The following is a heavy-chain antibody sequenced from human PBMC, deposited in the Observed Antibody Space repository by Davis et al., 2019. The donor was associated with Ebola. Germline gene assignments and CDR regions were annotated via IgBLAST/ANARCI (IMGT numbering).Heavy chain of an antibody. CDR2: IHFSGTT. CDR3: VRSEWNSAT. CDR1: GGSISDYY. J-gene: IGHJ4*02. D-gene: IGHD2/OR15-2a*01. Sequence: MPSETLSLTCTVSGGSISDYYWSWMRQPPGKGLEWIGYIHFSGTTKYSPSLNSRVTISKDTSKNQFSLKLSSVTAADTAVYYCVRSEWNSATWSQGTLVTVSS. V-gene: IGHV4-59*01.